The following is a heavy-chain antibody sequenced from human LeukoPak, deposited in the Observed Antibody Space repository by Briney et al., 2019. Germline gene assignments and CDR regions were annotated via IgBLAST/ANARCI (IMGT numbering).Heavy chain of an antibody. J-gene: IGHJ3*02. D-gene: IGHD3-22*01. Sequence: SETLSLXCAVSGYSISSGYYWGWIRQPPGKGLEWIGSIYHSGSTYYNPSLKSRVTISVDTSKNQFSLKLSSVTAADTAVYYCARWLLYAFDIWGQGTMVTVSS. CDR1: GYSISSGYY. V-gene: IGHV4-38-2*01. CDR2: IYHSGST. CDR3: ARWLLYAFDI.